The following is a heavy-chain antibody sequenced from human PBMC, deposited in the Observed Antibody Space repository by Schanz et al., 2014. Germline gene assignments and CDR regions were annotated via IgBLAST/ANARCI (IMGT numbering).Heavy chain of an antibody. CDR2: INTGGDST. J-gene: IGHJ6*03. V-gene: IGHV3-23*04. Sequence: EVQLVESGGTLVRPGGSLRLSCAASGFTFSTYAMAWVRQAPGKGLEWVSSINTGGDSTYYADSVKGRFTISGDSSKYTVYLQMNSLRADDTAVYYCAKGPYYYYYMDVWGNGTTVTVSS. CDR1: GFTFSTYA. CDR3: AKGPYYYYYMDV.